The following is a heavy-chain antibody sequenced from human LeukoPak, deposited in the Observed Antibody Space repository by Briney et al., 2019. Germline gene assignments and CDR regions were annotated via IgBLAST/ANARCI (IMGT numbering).Heavy chain of an antibody. CDR2: ISSSGSTI. V-gene: IGHV3-48*04. D-gene: IGHD1-26*01. J-gene: IGHJ4*02. CDR3: ARDPVYRYSGSYFHSSYFDY. CDR1: GFTFTNAW. Sequence: GGSLRLSCEASGFTFTNAWMNWVRQAPGKGLEWVSYISSSGSTIYYADSVKGRFTISRDNAKNSLYLQMNSLRAEDTAVYYCARDPVYRYSGSYFHSSYFDYWGQGTLVTVSS.